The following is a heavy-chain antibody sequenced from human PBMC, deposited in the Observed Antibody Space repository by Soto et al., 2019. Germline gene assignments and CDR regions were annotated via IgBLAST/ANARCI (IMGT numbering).Heavy chain of an antibody. D-gene: IGHD4-17*01. V-gene: IGHV3-23*01. CDR1: VLPFSTYA. J-gene: IGHJ3*02. Sequence: PGGSLRLACSASVLPFSTYAMSWVRPAPGKGLEWVAAISGSGTTTFYADSVQGRFTISRDNSMNTLYLQMNSLRVDDTGVYYCAHPRGYGVFDAYDIWGQGKMVTVS. CDR2: ISGSGTTT. CDR3: AHPRGYGVFDAYDI.